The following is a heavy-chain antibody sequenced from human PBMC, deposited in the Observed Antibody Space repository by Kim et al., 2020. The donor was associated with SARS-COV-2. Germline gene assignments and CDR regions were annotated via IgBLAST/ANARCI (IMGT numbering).Heavy chain of an antibody. CDR3: ARLGGDILTGYYRPPGYFDL. D-gene: IGHD3-9*01. CDR2: IYPGDSDT. CDR1: GYSFTSYW. V-gene: IGHV5-51*01. Sequence: GESLKISCKGSGYSFTSYWIGWVRQMPGKGLEWMGIIYPGDSDTRYSPSFQGQVTISADKSISTAYLQWSSLKASDTAMYYCARLGGDILTGYYRPPGYFDLWGRGTLVTVSS. J-gene: IGHJ2*01.